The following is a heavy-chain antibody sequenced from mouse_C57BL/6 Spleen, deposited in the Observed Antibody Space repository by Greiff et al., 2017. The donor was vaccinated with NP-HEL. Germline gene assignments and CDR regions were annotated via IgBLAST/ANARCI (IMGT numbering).Heavy chain of an antibody. CDR2: INPSNGGT. V-gene: IGHV1-53*01. D-gene: IGHD1-1*01. CDR3: ARYSITTVVARGY. CDR1: GYTFTSYW. Sequence: QVQLQQSGTELVKPGASVKLSCKASGYTFTSYWMHWVKQRPGQGLEWIGNINPSNGGTNYNEKFKSKATLTVDKSSSTAYMQLSSLTSEDSAVYYCARYSITTVVARGYWGQGTTLTVSS. J-gene: IGHJ2*01.